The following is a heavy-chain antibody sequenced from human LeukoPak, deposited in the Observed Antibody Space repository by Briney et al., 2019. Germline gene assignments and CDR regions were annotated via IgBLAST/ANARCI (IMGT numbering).Heavy chain of an antibody. J-gene: IGHJ3*02. V-gene: IGHV3-21*01. CDR2: ISSSSSYI. D-gene: IGHD1-20*01. Sequence: GGSLRLSCAASGFTFSSYSMNWVRQAPGKGLEWVSSISSSSSYIYYADSVKGRFTISRDNAKNSLYLQMNSLRAEDTAVYYCARAAGYNWNDGYAFDTWGQGTMVTVSS. CDR1: GFTFSSYS. CDR3: ARAAGYNWNDGYAFDT.